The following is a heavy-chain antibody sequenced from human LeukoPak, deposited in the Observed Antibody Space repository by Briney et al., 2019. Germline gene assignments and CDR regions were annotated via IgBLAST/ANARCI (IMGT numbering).Heavy chain of an antibody. V-gene: IGHV4-59*01. J-gene: IGHJ4*02. CDR3: ARSGYFDSSGYYYYFDY. CDR1: GGSISSYY. CDR2: IYYTGST. Sequence: PSETLSLTCTVSGGSISSYYWSWIRQPPGKGLEWIGYIYYTGSTNYNPSLKSRVTISVDTSKNQFSLKLSSVTAADTAVFYCARSGYFDSSGYYYYFDYWGQGTLVTVSP. D-gene: IGHD3-22*01.